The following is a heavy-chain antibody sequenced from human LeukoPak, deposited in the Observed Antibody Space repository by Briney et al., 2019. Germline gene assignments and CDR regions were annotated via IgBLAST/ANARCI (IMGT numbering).Heavy chain of an antibody. V-gene: IGHV3-30-3*01. J-gene: IGHJ4*02. Sequence: GGSLRLSCAASGFTYSSYAMHWVRQAPGKGLEWVAVISYDGSNKYYADSVKGRFTISRDNSKNTLYLQMNSLRAEDTAVYYCARDSTFDYWGQGTLVTVSS. D-gene: IGHD2-2*01. CDR2: ISYDGSNK. CDR1: GFTYSSYA. CDR3: ARDSTFDY.